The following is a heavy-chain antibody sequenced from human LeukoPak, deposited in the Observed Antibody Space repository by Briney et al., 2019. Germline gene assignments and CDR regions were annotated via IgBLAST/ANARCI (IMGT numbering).Heavy chain of an antibody. CDR3: ARDRDSSGYYDAFDI. V-gene: IGHV4-31*03. CDR2: IYYSGST. D-gene: IGHD3-22*01. Sequence: PSETLSPTCTVSGGSISSGGYYWSWIRQHPGKGLEWVGYIYYSGSTYYNPSLKSRVTISVDTSKNQFSLKLSSVTAADTAVYYCARDRDSSGYYDAFDIWGQGTMVTVSS. J-gene: IGHJ3*02. CDR1: GGSISSGGYY.